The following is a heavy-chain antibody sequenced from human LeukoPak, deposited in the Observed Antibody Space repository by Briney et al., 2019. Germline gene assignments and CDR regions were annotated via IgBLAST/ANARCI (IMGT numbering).Heavy chain of an antibody. CDR1: GYTFISYG. Sequence: GASVKVSCKASGYTFISYGISWVRQAPGQGLEWMGWISTHNGYTKYAQKFRGRVTMTTDTSMSTAYMELRSLRSDDTAVYYCARRRAVAGVNWFDPWGQGTLVTVSS. D-gene: IGHD6-19*01. J-gene: IGHJ5*02. CDR3: ARRRAVAGVNWFDP. V-gene: IGHV1-18*01. CDR2: ISTHNGYT.